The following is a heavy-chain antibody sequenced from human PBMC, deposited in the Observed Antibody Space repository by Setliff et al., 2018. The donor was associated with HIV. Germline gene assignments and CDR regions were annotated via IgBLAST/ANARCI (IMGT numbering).Heavy chain of an antibody. Sequence: SETLSLTCTFSGGSISSGSYYWTWIRQPPGKGLEWIGNIFYSGHTFYNPSLRSRVTISVDTSKNQFSLKLSSVTAADTAVYYCARGVAAAGLWGQGTLVTVSS. CDR1: GGSISSGSYY. CDR3: ARGVAAAGL. CDR2: IFYSGHT. V-gene: IGHV4-39*07. J-gene: IGHJ4*02. D-gene: IGHD6-13*01.